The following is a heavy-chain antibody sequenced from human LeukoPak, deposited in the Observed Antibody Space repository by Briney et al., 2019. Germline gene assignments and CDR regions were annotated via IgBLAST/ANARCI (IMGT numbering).Heavy chain of an antibody. CDR2: IKQDGSEK. V-gene: IGHV3-7*01. D-gene: IGHD6-19*01. Sequence: GGSLRLSCAASGFTFSSYWMTWVRQAPGKGLEWVANIKQDGSEKNYVDSVKGRFTISRDNAKNSLYLQMNSLRAEDTAVYYCARDAYYNSGARGDYWGQGTLVTVSS. CDR3: ARDAYYNSGARGDY. CDR1: GFTFSSYW. J-gene: IGHJ4*02.